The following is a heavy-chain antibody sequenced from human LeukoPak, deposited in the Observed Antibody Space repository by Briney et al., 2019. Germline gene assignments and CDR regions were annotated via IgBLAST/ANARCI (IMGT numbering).Heavy chain of an antibody. CDR2: IKSKGSGGTA. D-gene: IGHD3-10*01. CDR3: SCIRGALGYYYMDV. Sequence: GGSLRLSCIVSGLPFSDAWVSWVRQAPGKGLEGVGRIKSKGSGGTADYGAPVKDRFAISRDDLENTVYLQMSSLKTEDTAVYYCSCIRGALGYYYMDVWGKGTPVTISS. J-gene: IGHJ6*03. CDR1: GLPFSDAW. V-gene: IGHV3-15*01.